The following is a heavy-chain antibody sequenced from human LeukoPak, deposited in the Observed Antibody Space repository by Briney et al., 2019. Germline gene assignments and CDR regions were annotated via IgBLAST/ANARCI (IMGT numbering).Heavy chain of an antibody. V-gene: IGHV4-39*01. CDR1: GGSISSSSYC. CDR2: IYYSGST. D-gene: IGHD2-15*01. Sequence: SETLSLTCTVSGGSISSSSYCWGWIRQPPGKGLEWIGSIYYSGSTYYNPSLKSRVTISVDTSKNQFSLKLSSVTAADTAVYYCARKEDKEFDYWGQGTLVTVSS. CDR3: ARKEDKEFDY. J-gene: IGHJ4*02.